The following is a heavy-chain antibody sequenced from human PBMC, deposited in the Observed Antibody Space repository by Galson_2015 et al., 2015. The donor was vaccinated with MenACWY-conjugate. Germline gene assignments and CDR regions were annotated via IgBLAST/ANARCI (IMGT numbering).Heavy chain of an antibody. CDR1: GFSLSTSGMR. Sequence: PALVKPTQTLTLTCTFSGFSLSTSGMRVNWVRQPPGKALEWLARIDWDNDKLYNTSLRTRLTISKDTSKNQVVLTMTNMDPVDTATYYCVRTSYCSGGICYSPFDFWGQGTLVTVSS. CDR3: VRTSYCSGGICYSPFDF. CDR2: IDWDNDK. D-gene: IGHD2-8*02. J-gene: IGHJ4*02. V-gene: IGHV2-70*04.